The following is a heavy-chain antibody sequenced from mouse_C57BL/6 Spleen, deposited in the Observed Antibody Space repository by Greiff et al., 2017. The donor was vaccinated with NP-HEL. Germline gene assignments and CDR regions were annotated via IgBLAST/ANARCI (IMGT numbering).Heavy chain of an antibody. CDR3: ARSSYGSNIYYAMDY. CDR1: GYTFTDYY. CDR2: IYPGSGNT. V-gene: IGHV1-76*01. D-gene: IGHD1-1*01. Sequence: QVQLQQSGAELVRPGASVKLSCKASGYTFTDYYINWVKQRPGQGLEWIARIYPGSGNTYYNEKVKGQATLTAEKSSSTAYMQLSSLTSEDSAVYFCARSSYGSNIYYAMDYWGQGTSVTVSS. J-gene: IGHJ4*01.